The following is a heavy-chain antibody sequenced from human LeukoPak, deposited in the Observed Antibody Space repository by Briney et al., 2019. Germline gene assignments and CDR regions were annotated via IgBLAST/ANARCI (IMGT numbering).Heavy chain of an antibody. V-gene: IGHV3-30*02. D-gene: IGHD5-18*01. J-gene: IGHJ4*02. CDR3: AKDAWIQLWLRRRSYFDY. Sequence: GGSLRLSCAASGFTFRSYGMHWVRQAPGKGLEWVAFIRYDGSNKYYADSVKGRFTISRDNSKNTLYLQMNSLRAEDAAVYYCAKDAWIQLWLRRRSYFDYWGQGTLVTVSS. CDR1: GFTFRSYG. CDR2: IRYDGSNK.